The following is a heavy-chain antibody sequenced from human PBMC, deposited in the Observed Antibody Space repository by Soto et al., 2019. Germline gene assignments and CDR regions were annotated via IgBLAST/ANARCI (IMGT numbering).Heavy chain of an antibody. CDR3: IRDYGEAGSTAAFVI. CDR2: INSDGSSA. D-gene: IGHD4-17*01. CDR1: GFTFSSYW. V-gene: IGHV3-74*01. Sequence: EVQLMEAGGGLVQPGGSLRLSRAASGFTFSSYWMHWVRKVPGEGLVWVSRINSDGSSASYADSVKGRFTISRDNAKNTVYLQMSSLRGEDTAVYYCIRDYGEAGSTAAFVIWGQGTMVIVSS. J-gene: IGHJ3*02.